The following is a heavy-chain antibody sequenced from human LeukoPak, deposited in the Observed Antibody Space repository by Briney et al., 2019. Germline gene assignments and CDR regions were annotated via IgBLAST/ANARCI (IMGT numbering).Heavy chain of an antibody. Sequence: GASVKVSCTASGYTFTSYAMNWVRQAPGQGLEWMGWINTNTGNPTYAQGFTGRFVFSLDTSVSTAYLQISSLKAEDTAVYYCARTSTEYYYDSSGYRDYWGQGTLVTVSS. D-gene: IGHD3-22*01. CDR3: ARTSTEYYYDSSGYRDY. J-gene: IGHJ4*02. V-gene: IGHV7-4-1*02. CDR2: INTNTGNP. CDR1: GYTFTSYA.